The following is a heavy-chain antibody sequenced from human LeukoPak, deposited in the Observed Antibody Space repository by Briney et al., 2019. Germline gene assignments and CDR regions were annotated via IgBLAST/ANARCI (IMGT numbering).Heavy chain of an antibody. CDR2: ISAYNGNT. CDR3: AILTYYDFWSGYYTDFDY. Sequence: ASVKVSCKASGYTFTSYGISWVRQAPGQGLEWMGWISAYNGNTNYAQKLQGRVTMTTDTSMSTAYMELRSLRSDDTAVYYCAILTYYDFWSGYYTDFDYWGQGTLVTVSS. V-gene: IGHV1-18*01. CDR1: GYTFTSYG. D-gene: IGHD3-3*01. J-gene: IGHJ4*02.